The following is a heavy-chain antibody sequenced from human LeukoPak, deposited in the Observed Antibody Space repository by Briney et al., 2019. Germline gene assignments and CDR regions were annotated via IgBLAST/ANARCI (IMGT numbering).Heavy chain of an antibody. CDR2: IYYTGST. J-gene: IGHJ4*02. V-gene: IGHV4-59*01. D-gene: IGHD2-2*01. Sequence: SQTLSLTFTVSGVSIDSYYWSWIRPPPGKGLEWIGYIYYTGSTEYHPSLKIRFTISLETSKNQFPLKLTPVTAAETAVYYCGRVYQSAEYYFDYWGQGNLVSVSS. CDR1: GVSIDSYY. CDR3: GRVYQSAEYYFDY.